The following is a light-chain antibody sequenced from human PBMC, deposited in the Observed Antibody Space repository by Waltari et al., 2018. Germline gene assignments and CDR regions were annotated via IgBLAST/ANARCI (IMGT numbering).Light chain of an antibody. CDR1: SSDVGGYDF. Sequence: QSALTQPASVSGSPGQSITISCTGTSSDVGGYDFVYWYQQYPGKAPKLVIYDVYYRPSGVSHRFSASKSGNTASLTISGLQTEDEADYYCSSYTSISTSVVFGGGTKLTVL. V-gene: IGLV2-14*03. CDR2: DVY. CDR3: SSYTSISTSVV. J-gene: IGLJ2*01.